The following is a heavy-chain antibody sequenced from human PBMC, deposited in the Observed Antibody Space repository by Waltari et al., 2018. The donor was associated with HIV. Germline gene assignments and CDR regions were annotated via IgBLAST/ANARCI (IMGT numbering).Heavy chain of an antibody. CDR2: IWYDGSNK. Sequence: QVQLVESGGGVVQPGRSLRLSCAAAGFPFNNYGMNWVRQAPGKGLEWVAVIWYDGSNKYYADSVKGRFTISRDNSKNTVYLQMNSLRAEDTAVYYCARAAYGDYNSFDYWGQGTLATVSS. D-gene: IGHD4-17*01. J-gene: IGHJ4*02. V-gene: IGHV3-33*01. CDR3: ARAAYGDYNSFDY. CDR1: GFPFNNYG.